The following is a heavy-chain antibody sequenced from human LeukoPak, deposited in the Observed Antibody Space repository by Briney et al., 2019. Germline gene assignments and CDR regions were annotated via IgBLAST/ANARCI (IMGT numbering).Heavy chain of an antibody. Sequence: SGPTLVNPTQTLTLTCTFSGFSLTTNGVGVGWIRQPPGKALEWLAFINWNDDKRYSPSLKSRLTITKDTLRNQVVLTMTNMDPVDTATYYCAHRRDHIGELHYWGQGTLVTVSS. CDR1: GFSLTTNGVG. V-gene: IGHV2-5*01. CDR3: AHRRDHIGELHY. D-gene: IGHD1-26*01. J-gene: IGHJ4*02. CDR2: INWNDDK.